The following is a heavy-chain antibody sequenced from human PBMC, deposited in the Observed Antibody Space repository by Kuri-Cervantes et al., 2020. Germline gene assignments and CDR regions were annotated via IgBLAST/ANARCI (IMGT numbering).Heavy chain of an antibody. CDR2: IYYSGST. CDR1: GASISNYF. CDR3: ARYRRGEGKGFDY. Sequence: ESLKISCTVSGASISNYFWTWIRQPPGKGLEWIGYIYYSGSTNYNPSLKSRVTISVDTSKNQFSLKLNSVTAADTAVYFCARYRRGEGKGFDYWGQGTLVTVSS. V-gene: IGHV4-59*01. D-gene: IGHD1-14*01. J-gene: IGHJ4*02.